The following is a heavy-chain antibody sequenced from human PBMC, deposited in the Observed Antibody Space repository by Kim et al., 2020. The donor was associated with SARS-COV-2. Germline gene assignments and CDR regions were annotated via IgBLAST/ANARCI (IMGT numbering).Heavy chain of an antibody. V-gene: IGHV3-7*01. Sequence: GGSLILSCAASGFTFSSNWMSWVRQAPGKGLEWVAKINEDGSQAYYVNSVEGRFTISRDNAKNLLFLQMNSLRVDDTAIYYCARDRAYSLDYWGQGTRVTVSS. J-gene: IGHJ4*02. CDR3: ARDRAYSLDY. D-gene: IGHD2-15*01. CDR1: GFTFSSNW. CDR2: INEDGSQA.